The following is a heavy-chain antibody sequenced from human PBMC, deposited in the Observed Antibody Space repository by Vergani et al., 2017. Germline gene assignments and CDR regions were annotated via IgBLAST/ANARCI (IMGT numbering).Heavy chain of an antibody. J-gene: IGHJ3*02. CDR2: ISSSSSYI. V-gene: IGHV3-21*01. D-gene: IGHD6-6*01. CDR3: AGLGEYSSSSVALDI. Sequence: EVQVVESGGGLVKPGGSLRLSCAASGFTFSSYSMNWVRQAPGKGLEWVSSISSSSSYIYYADSVKGRFTISRDNAKNSLYLQMNSLRAEDTAVYYCAGLGEYSSSSVALDIWGQGTMVTVSS. CDR1: GFTFSSYS.